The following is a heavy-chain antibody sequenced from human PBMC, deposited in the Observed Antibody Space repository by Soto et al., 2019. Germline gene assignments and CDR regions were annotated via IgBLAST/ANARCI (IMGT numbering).Heavy chain of an antibody. V-gene: IGHV1-2*04. Sequence: ASVKVSCKASGYTFTGYYMHWVRQAPGQGLEWMGWINPNSGGTNYAQKFQGWVTMTRDTSISTAYMELSRLRSDDTAVYYCARSGSGSYRYYFDYWGQGTLVTVSS. CDR1: GYTFTGYY. CDR3: ARSGSGSYRYYFDY. D-gene: IGHD1-26*01. CDR2: INPNSGGT. J-gene: IGHJ4*02.